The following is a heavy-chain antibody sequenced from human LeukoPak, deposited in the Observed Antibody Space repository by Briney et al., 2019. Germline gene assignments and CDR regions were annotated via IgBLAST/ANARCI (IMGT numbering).Heavy chain of an antibody. CDR3: ARERRLSYYDSSGYQTAFDI. CDR1: GGSISSYY. CDR2: IYYSGST. J-gene: IGHJ3*02. Sequence: SETLSLTCTVSGGSISSYYWSWIRQPPGKGLEWIGYIYYSGSTNYNPSLKSRVTISVDTSKNQFSLKLSSVTAADTAVYYCARERRLSYYDSSGYQTAFDIWGQGTMVTVSS. V-gene: IGHV4-59*01. D-gene: IGHD3-22*01.